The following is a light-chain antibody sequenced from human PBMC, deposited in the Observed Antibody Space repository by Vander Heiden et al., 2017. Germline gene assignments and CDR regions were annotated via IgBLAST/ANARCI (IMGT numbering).Light chain of an antibody. V-gene: IGLV2-11*01. CDR1: SSDVGGYNY. CDR3: CSYAGSYTLRV. Sequence: SALTQPRSVSQSPGQSVPISCPGTSSDVGGYNYVSCYQQHPGKAPKRMIYDVSKRPSGVPDRFSGSKSGNTASLTISGRQAEDEADYYCCSYAGSYTLRVFGGGTKLTVL. CDR2: DVS. J-gene: IGLJ2*01.